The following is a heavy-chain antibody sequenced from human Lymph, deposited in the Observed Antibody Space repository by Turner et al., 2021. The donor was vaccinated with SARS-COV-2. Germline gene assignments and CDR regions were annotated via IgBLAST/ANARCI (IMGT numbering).Heavy chain of an antibody. Sequence: EVQLVESGGGLVQPGRSLRLSCAASGFTFDDYAMHWVRQAPGKGLEWVLGISWNSGSIGYADSVKGRFTISRDNAKNSLYLQMNSLRVEDTALYYCAKDRGGEQLVRLFDYWGQGTLVTVSS. D-gene: IGHD6-6*01. V-gene: IGHV3-9*01. CDR1: GFTFDDYA. J-gene: IGHJ4*02. CDR2: ISWNSGSI. CDR3: AKDRGGEQLVRLFDY.